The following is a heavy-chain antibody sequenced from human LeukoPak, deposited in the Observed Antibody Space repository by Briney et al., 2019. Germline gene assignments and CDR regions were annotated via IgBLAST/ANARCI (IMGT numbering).Heavy chain of an antibody. J-gene: IGHJ6*03. CDR3: AKDSSSGSRCYYMDV. D-gene: IGHD3-22*01. CDR1: GFTFSSYA. V-gene: IGHV3-23*01. Sequence: GGSLRLSCAASGFTFSSYAMSWVRQAPGKGLQWVSATSGSGGSTFYADSVKGRFTISRDNSKNTLYLQMNSMRAEDTAVYYCAKDSSSGSRCYYMDVWGKGTTVTVSS. CDR2: TSGSGGST.